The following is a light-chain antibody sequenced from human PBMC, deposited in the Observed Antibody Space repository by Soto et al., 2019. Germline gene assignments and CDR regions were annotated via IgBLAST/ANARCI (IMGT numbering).Light chain of an antibody. J-gene: IGKJ4*01. V-gene: IGKV1-39*01. CDR2: VAS. Sequence: DIQMTQSPSSLSASVGDRVTITCRASQSVGTYVSWYQQKEGKAPKLLINVASTLQSGVASTFSGSASGTDFTLAISSLQPEDFATYYCQQSASTPQTLGGGTKVDIK. CDR3: QQSASTPQT. CDR1: QSVGTY.